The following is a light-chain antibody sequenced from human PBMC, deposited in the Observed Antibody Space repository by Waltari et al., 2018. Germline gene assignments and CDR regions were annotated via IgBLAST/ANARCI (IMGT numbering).Light chain of an antibody. CDR1: HGISNW. V-gene: IGKV1-12*01. CDR2: AAS. CDR3: QQGNSFPPT. J-gene: IGKJ1*01. Sequence: DIQMTQSPSSVSASVGDRVIITCRASHGISNWLAWYQQKPGKAPKLLIYAASILQIGVPSRFRGSGSGTDCTLTLSNLQPEDFGTYFCQQGNSFPPTFGQGTKVEVK.